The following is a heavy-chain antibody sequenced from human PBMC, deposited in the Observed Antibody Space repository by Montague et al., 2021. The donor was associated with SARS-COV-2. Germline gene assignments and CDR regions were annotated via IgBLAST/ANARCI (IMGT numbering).Heavy chain of an antibody. CDR2: ISYDGSNK. Sequence: SLRLSCAASGIIFSSYAMHWVRQAPGKGLEWVAVISYDGSNKYYADPVKGRFTISRDNSKNTLYLQMNSLRAEDTAVYYCAREGLSGSYYGFLDYWGQGTLVTVSS. V-gene: IGHV3-30-3*01. J-gene: IGHJ4*02. CDR3: AREGLSGSYYGFLDY. D-gene: IGHD3-10*01. CDR1: GIIFSSYA.